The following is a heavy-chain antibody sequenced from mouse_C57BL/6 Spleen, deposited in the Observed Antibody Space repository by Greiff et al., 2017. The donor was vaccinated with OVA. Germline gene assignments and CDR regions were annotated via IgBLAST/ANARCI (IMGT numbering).Heavy chain of an antibody. V-gene: IGHV5-17*01. CDR3: ARGESVLTPYAMDY. CDR1: GFTFSDYG. CDR2: ISSGSSTL. J-gene: IGHJ4*01. D-gene: IGHD1-1*01. Sequence: EVKLEESGGGLVKPGGSLKLSCAASGFTFSDYGMHWVRQAPEKGLEWVAYISSGSSTLYYADTVKGRFTLSRDNDKNTLFLQMTSLRSEDTAMDYCARGESVLTPYAMDYWGQGTSVTVSS.